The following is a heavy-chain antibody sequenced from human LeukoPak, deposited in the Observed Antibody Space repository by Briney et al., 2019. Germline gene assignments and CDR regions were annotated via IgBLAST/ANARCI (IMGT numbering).Heavy chain of an antibody. CDR3: ARGRSGPGADYYYGMDV. Sequence: SETLSLTCTVSGGSISGFYWTWIRQPAGKGLEWIGRIYSSGSTNYNPSLKSRLTMSVDTSKNQLSLKVSSVTAADTAVYYCARGRSGPGADYYYGMDVWGQGTTVTVSS. CDR2: IYSSGST. CDR1: GGSISGFY. V-gene: IGHV4-4*07. J-gene: IGHJ6*02. D-gene: IGHD3-10*01.